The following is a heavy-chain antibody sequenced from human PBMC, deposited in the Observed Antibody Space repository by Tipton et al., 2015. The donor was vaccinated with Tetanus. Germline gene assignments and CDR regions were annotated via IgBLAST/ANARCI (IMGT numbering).Heavy chain of an antibody. Sequence: SLRLSCAASGLTFSSYAMTWVRQAPGRGLEWVSTLSGSGGSTYYADSVKGRFTISRDNSKNTLYLQMNSLRAEDTAIYYCAKPSYLCKTTRPSGCCLFGKWGPGTLVTVSS. CDR1: GLTFSSYA. CDR3: AKPSYLCKTTRPSGCCLFGK. CDR2: LSGSGGST. V-gene: IGHV3-23*01. J-gene: IGHJ4*02. D-gene: IGHD1/OR15-1a*01.